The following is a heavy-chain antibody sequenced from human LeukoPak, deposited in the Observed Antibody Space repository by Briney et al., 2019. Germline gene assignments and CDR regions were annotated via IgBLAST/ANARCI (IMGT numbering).Heavy chain of an antibody. D-gene: IGHD2-15*01. Sequence: SETLSLTCTVSGGSISSGSYYWSWIRQPAGKGLEWIGRIYTSGSTNYNPSLKRRVTISVDTSKNQFSLKLSSVTAADTAVYYCARGPTYCSSSSCLQGEWGQGTLVTVSS. CDR1: GGSISSGSYY. CDR2: IYTSGST. CDR3: ARGPTYCSSSSCLQGE. V-gene: IGHV4-61*02. J-gene: IGHJ4*02.